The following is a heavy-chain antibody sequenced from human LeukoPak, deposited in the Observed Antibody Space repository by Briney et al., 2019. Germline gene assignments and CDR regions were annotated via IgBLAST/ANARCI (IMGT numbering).Heavy chain of an antibody. CDR1: GITLSHYG. D-gene: IGHD3-22*01. J-gene: IGHJ4*02. Sequence: GGSLRLSYAVSGITLSHYGMSWVRQAPGKGLEWVAGISDSGGRTNYADSVKGRFTISRDNPKNTLYLQMNSLRAEDTAVYFCAKRGVVIRVILVGFHKEAYYFDSWGQGALVTVSS. CDR2: ISDSGGRT. CDR3: AKRGVVIRVILVGFHKEAYYFDS. V-gene: IGHV3-23*01.